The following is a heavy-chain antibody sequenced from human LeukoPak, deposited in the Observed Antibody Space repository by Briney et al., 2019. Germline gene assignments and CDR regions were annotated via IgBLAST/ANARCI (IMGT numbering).Heavy chain of an antibody. J-gene: IGHJ4*02. D-gene: IGHD2/OR15-2a*01. CDR3: SSESVEYSLRIDDY. CDR2: INPYSGDT. CDR1: GYTFTYYY. Sequence: ASVKVSCKASGYTFTYYYMRWVRQAPGQGLEWMGWINPYSGDTNYAQKFQGRVTMTRDTSITTAYMDLSRLKSDDTAADYCSSESVEYSLRIDDYWGQGTLVTVSS. V-gene: IGHV1-2*02.